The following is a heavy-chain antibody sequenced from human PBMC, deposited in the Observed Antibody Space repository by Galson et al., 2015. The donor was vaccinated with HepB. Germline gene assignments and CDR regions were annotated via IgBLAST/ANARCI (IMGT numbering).Heavy chain of an antibody. J-gene: IGHJ4*02. Sequence: SLRLSCAASGFTFTFDSMNWVRQAPGKGLEWVSYISRSGTVKYPESVRGRFTISRDNAKNSLYLQMNSLRAEDTAVYYCARGGDYSHWGQGTVVTVSS. CDR1: GFTFTFDS. CDR2: ISRSGTV. D-gene: IGHD4-11*01. V-gene: IGHV3-48*01. CDR3: ARGGDYSH.